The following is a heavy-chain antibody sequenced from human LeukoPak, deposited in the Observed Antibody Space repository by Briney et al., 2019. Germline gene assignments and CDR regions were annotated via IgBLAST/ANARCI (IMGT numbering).Heavy chain of an antibody. J-gene: IGHJ6*03. Sequence: PSETLSLTCTVSGDSISSSRYYWGWVRQPPGKGLEWIATMYYSGSTYHNPSLKSRVSISVDTSKNQFSLKLSSVTAADTAVYYCARVRCSGGSCPYYYYYYYMDVWGKGTTVTVSS. CDR2: MYYSGST. V-gene: IGHV4-39*01. CDR3: ARVRCSGGSCPYYYYYYYMDV. CDR1: GDSISSSRYY. D-gene: IGHD2-15*01.